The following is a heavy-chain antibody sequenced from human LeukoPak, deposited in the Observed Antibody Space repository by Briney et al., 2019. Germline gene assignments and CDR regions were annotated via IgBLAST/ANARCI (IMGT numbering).Heavy chain of an antibody. CDR1: GGSFSGYY. Sequence: LSLTCAVYGGSFSGYYWSWIRQAPGKGLEWVSYISSSGSTIYYADSVKGRFTISRDNAKNSLYLQMNSLRAEDTAVYYCARVVNSGYDWEPYYYMDVWGKGTTVTVSS. CDR2: ISSSGSTI. J-gene: IGHJ6*03. V-gene: IGHV3-11*04. D-gene: IGHD5-12*01. CDR3: ARVVNSGYDWEPYYYMDV.